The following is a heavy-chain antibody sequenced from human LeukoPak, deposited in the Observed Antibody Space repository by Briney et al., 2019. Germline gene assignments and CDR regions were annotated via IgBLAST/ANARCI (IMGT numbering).Heavy chain of an antibody. CDR3: AGDPGSGYYWSPP. CDR2: IYSSGST. Sequence: SETLSLTCTVSGGSISSYYWSWIRQPAGKGLEWIGRIYSSGSTDYDPSLKSRVTMSVDTSKNQFSLMLTSVTAADTAVYCCAGDPGSGYYWSPPPAQGPPVTVYS. V-gene: IGHV4-4*07. J-gene: IGHJ5*02. CDR1: GGSISSYY. D-gene: IGHD5-12*01.